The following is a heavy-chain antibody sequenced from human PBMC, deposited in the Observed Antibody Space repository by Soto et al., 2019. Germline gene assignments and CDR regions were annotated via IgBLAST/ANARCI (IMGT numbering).Heavy chain of an antibody. D-gene: IGHD2-15*01. J-gene: IGHJ5*02. CDR2: INAGNGNT. CDR3: AGGHIVVVVAALDP. V-gene: IGHV1-3*01. Sequence: QVQLVQSGAEVKKPGASVKVSCKASGYTFTSYAMHWVRQAPGQRLEWMGWINAGNGNTKYSQKFQGRVTITRDTSASTAYMELSSLRSEDTAVYYCAGGHIVVVVAALDPWGQGTLVTVSS. CDR1: GYTFTSYA.